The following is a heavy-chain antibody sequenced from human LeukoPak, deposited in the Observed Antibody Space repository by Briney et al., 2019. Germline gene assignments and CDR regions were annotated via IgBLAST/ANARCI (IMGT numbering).Heavy chain of an antibody. CDR2: INHSGST. CDR3: AREHSSGLYHFDY. D-gene: IGHD6-19*01. V-gene: IGHV4-34*01. J-gene: IGHJ4*02. CDR1: GGSFSGYY. Sequence: SETLSLTCAVYGGSFSGYYWSWIRQPPGKGLEWIGEINHSGSTNYNPSLKSRVTISVDTSKNQISLNLSSVTAADTAVYYCAREHSSGLYHFDYWGPGTLVTVSS.